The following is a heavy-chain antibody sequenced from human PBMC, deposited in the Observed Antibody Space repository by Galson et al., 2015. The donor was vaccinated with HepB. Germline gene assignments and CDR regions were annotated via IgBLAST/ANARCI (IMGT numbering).Heavy chain of an antibody. CDR3: AREGIVVVPAAIVAPPDYYYYGMEV. Sequence: SVKVSCKASGYTFTSYGISWVRQAPGQGLEWMGWISAYNGNTNYAQKLQGRVTMTTDTSASTAYMELRSLRSDDTAVYYCAREGIVVVPAAIVAPPDYYYYGMEVWGQGTTVTVSS. D-gene: IGHD2-2*02. J-gene: IGHJ6*02. CDR2: ISAYNGNT. CDR1: GYTFTSYG. V-gene: IGHV1-18*04.